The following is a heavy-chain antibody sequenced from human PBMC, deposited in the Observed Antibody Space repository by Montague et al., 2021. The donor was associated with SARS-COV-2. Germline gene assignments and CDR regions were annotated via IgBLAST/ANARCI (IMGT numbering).Heavy chain of an antibody. CDR1: TDSFSGYY. Sequence: SETLSLTCAVYTDSFSGYYWSWIRQSPGKGLEWIGEITHSGSTNHNPSLQSRVTISVDKSKKQVSLKLRSLTAADTAVYNCARGADYDFWSGFLRYKWFGPWGQGTPVIVSS. CDR3: ARGADYDFWSGFLRYKWFGP. V-gene: IGHV4-34*01. CDR2: ITHSGST. J-gene: IGHJ5*02. D-gene: IGHD3-3*01.